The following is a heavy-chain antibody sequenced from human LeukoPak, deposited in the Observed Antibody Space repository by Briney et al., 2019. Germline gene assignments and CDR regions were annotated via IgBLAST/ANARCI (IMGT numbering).Heavy chain of an antibody. J-gene: IGHJ5*02. Sequence: SQTLSLTCAISADSVSSNSAAWNWIRQSPSRGLEWLGRTYYRSKWYNDYAVSVKSRITINPDTSKNQFSLQLNSVTPEDTAVYYCARGRVSSWYLAEFDPWGQGTLVTVSS. CDR1: ADSVSSNSAA. CDR2: TYYRSKWYN. V-gene: IGHV6-1*01. D-gene: IGHD6-13*01. CDR3: ARGRVSSWYLAEFDP.